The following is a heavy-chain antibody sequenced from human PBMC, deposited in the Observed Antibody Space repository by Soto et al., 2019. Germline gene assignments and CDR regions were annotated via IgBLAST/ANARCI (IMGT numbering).Heavy chain of an antibody. CDR1: GWHVIRSY. Sequence: GSLRRSCAGSGWHVIRSYMSCVRQAPGKGLEWVSVIYSGGSTYYADSVKGRFTISRDNSKNTLYLQMNSLRAEDTAVYYCASSSGSTRSGAFDIWGQGTMVTVSS. V-gene: IGHV3-53*01. CDR3: ASSSGSTRSGAFDI. CDR2: IYSGGST. J-gene: IGHJ3*02. D-gene: IGHD1-26*01.